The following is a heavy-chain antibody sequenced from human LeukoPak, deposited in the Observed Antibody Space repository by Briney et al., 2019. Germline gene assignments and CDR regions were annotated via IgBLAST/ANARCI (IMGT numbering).Heavy chain of an antibody. CDR2: IWYDGSNK. CDR3: ARRGYSGSSADY. D-gene: IGHD5-12*01. J-gene: IGHJ4*02. V-gene: IGHV3-33*01. Sequence: GRSLRLSCAASGFTFSSYGMHWVRQAPGKGLEWVAVIWYDGSNKYYADSVKGRFTISRDNSKNTLYLQMNSLRAEDTAVYYCARRGYSGSSADYWGQGTLVTVSS. CDR1: GFTFSSYG.